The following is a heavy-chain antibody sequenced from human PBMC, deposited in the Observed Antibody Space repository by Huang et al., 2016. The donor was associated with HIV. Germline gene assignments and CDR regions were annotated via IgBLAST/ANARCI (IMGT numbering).Heavy chain of an antibody. CDR2: IIPMVGTT. V-gene: IGHV1-69*13. CDR3: ARQPYCGGDCAHYYYFYMDV. CDR1: GGTFRPND. J-gene: IGHJ6*03. D-gene: IGHD2-21*02. Sequence: QVQLVQSGAEVKRPGASVKVSCRASGGTFRPNDVSWVREAPGQGLEWMGWIIPMVGTTNYAQRFQGKGTITSDESSSTVYMELSSLRSDDTAVYYCARQPYCGGDCAHYYYFYMDVWGKGTTVTASS.